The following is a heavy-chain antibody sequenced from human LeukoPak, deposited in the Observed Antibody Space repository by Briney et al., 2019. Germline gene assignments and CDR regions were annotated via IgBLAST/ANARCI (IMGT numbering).Heavy chain of an antibody. V-gene: IGHV4-59*11. J-gene: IGHJ2*01. CDR2: VDNSGST. CDR3: ASDMGQYYDSSGYYSWYFDL. Sequence: PSETLSLTCTFSGGSISSHYWSWIRQPPGKGLEWIGHVDNSGSTNYNPSLRSRVTIPLDTSKNQFSLKVNTVTAADTAVYYCASDMGQYYDSSGYYSWYFDLWGRGTLVTVSS. CDR1: GGSISSHY. D-gene: IGHD3-22*01.